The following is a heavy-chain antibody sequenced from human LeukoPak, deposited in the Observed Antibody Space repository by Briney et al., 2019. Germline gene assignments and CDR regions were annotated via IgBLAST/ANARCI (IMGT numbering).Heavy chain of an antibody. Sequence: SETLSLTCAVYGGSFSGYYWSWIRQPPGKGLEWIGEINHSGSTNYNPSLKSRVTISVDTSKNQFSLKLSSVTAADTAVYYCARAVTTVTTFWVGYYYYYYYMDVWGKGTTVTVSS. CDR3: ARAVTTVTTFWVGYYYYYYYMDV. J-gene: IGHJ6*03. D-gene: IGHD4-17*01. CDR1: GGSFSGYY. V-gene: IGHV4-34*01. CDR2: INHSGST.